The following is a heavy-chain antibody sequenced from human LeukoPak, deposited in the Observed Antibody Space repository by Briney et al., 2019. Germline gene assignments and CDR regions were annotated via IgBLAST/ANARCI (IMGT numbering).Heavy chain of an antibody. V-gene: IGHV5-51*01. D-gene: IGHD5-12*01. CDR1: GYSFTTYW. J-gene: IGHJ4*02. CDR2: IYPGDSDT. Sequence: GESLKISCKGSGYSFTTYWIGWVRQMPGKGLEWMGPIYPGDSDTRYSPSFQGQVTISADKSISTAYLQWSSLKASDTAMYYCARPRMDSGYDSSFDYWGQGTLVTVSS. CDR3: ARPRMDSGYDSSFDY.